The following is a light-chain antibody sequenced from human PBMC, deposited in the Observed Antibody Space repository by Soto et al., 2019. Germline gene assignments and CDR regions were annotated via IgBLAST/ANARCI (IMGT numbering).Light chain of an antibody. V-gene: IGKV2-30*02. CDR3: MQGTYRRT. J-gene: IGKJ1*01. Sequence: DIVMTQSPLSLPVTLGQPASISCRSSQSLVHGDGNTYLNWYLQRPGQSPRRLIYRVSNRDSGVPDRFSDSGSGTDFTLKISRVEAEDVGVYYCMQGTYRRTFGQGTKVEIK. CDR1: QSLVHGDGNTY. CDR2: RVS.